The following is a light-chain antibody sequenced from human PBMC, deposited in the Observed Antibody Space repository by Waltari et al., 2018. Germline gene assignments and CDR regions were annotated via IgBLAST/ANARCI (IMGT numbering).Light chain of an antibody. CDR3: CSYAGSYTWV. CDR2: DVT. CDR1: PNDHGSYNY. V-gene: IGLV2-11*01. Sequence: SALTQPRSVSGSPGQSVTISCTVTPNDHGSYNYFSWYQQHPGKAPKLIILDVTKRPSGVPDRLSGSKSGNTASLTISGLRAEDEAEYYCCSYAGSYTWVFGGGTKLTVV. J-gene: IGLJ3*02.